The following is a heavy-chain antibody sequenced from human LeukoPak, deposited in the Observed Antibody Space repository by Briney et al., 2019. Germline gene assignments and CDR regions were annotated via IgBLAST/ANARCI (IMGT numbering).Heavy chain of an antibody. V-gene: IGHV4-61*05. D-gene: IGHD3-10*02. J-gene: IGHJ6*02. CDR1: GFSLSTSGVG. Sequence: SGPTLVKPTQTLTLTCTFSGFSLSTSGVGVGWIRQPPGKGLEWIGYIYYSGSTNYNPSLKSRVTISVDTSKNQFSLKLSSVTAADTAVYYCARHNDYYVVGGMDVWGQGTTVTVSS. CDR2: IYYSGST. CDR3: ARHNDYYVVGGMDV.